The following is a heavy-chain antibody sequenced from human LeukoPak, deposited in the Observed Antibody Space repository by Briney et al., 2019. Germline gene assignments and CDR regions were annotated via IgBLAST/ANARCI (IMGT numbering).Heavy chain of an antibody. CDR1: GFTFSNSW. Sequence: GGSLRLSCAASGFTFSNSWMSWVRQAPGKGLEWVGRIKSKTDGGTTDYAAPVKGRFTISRDDSKNTLYLQMNSLKTEDTDVYYCNTGALVTLRYFDWLLSSADYWGQGTLVTVSS. CDR3: NTGALVTLRYFDWLLSSADY. J-gene: IGHJ4*02. D-gene: IGHD3-9*01. V-gene: IGHV3-15*01. CDR2: IKSKTDGGTT.